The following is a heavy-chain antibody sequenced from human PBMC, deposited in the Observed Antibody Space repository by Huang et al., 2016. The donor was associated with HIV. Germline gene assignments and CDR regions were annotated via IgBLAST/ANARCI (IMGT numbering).Heavy chain of an antibody. J-gene: IGHJ4*02. CDR1: GFKLSGFG. CDR3: AKESRWFSDFDH. Sequence: QVHLVESGGGVVQPGGSLRLSCAASGFKLSGFGMHWVRQAPGKGREGGAVISYDGRSQSYTDSVKGRFTISIDNSDNTLSLQMKGLRPDDTAVYYCAKESRWFSDFDHWGQGVLVSVSS. CDR2: ISYDGRSQ. V-gene: IGHV3-30*18. D-gene: IGHD2-15*01.